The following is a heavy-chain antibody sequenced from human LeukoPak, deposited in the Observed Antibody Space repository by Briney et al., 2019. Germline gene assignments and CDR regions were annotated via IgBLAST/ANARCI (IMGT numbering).Heavy chain of an antibody. D-gene: IGHD6-19*01. CDR2: IYYSGST. J-gene: IGHJ4*02. V-gene: IGHV4-38-2*02. CDR3: ARGIAVATDY. Sequence: SETLSLTCTVSGYSISSGYYWGWIRQPPGKGLEWIGSIYYSGSTYYNPSLKSRVTISVDTSKNQFPLKLSSVTAADTAVYYCARGIAVATDYWGQGTLVTVSS. CDR1: GYSISSGYY.